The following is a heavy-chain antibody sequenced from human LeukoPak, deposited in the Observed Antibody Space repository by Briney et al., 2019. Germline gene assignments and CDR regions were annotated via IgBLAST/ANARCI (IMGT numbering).Heavy chain of an antibody. CDR3: ARVWGGSGSQMSPIDY. D-gene: IGHD3-10*01. CDR2: INPSGGST. J-gene: IGHJ4*02. CDR1: GYTFTSYY. Sequence: ASVKVSCEASGYTFTSYYMHWVRQAPGQGLEWMGIINPSGGSTSYAQKFQGRVTMTRDTSTSTVYMELSSLRSEDTAVYYCARVWGGSGSQMSPIDYWGQGTLVTVSS. V-gene: IGHV1-46*01.